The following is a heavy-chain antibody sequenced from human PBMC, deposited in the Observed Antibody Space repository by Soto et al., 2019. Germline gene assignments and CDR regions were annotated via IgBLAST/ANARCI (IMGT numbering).Heavy chain of an antibody. CDR2: INHSGST. V-gene: IGHV4-34*01. J-gene: IGHJ6*03. CDR3: ASFPPATRRVTMVRGVYMDV. CDR1: GGSFSGYY. Sequence: QVQLQQWGAGLLKPSETLSLTGAVYGGSFSGYYWSWIRQPPGKGLEWIGEINHSGSTNYNPSLKMRRIISVDTDKNQFSLKLSSVNAGDTAVYYCASFPPATRRVTMVRGVYMDVWGKGTTVTVSS. D-gene: IGHD3-10*01.